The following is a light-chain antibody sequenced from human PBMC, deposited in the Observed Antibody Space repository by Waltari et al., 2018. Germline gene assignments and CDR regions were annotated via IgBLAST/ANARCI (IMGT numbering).Light chain of an antibody. J-gene: IGKJ5*01. CDR1: HGISNW. V-gene: IGKV1-12*01. Sequence: DIQMTQSPSSVSASVGDRVTITCRASHGISNWLGWYQQKPGQAPKLLIYDASNLQNGVPSRFSGSGSGTDFTLTIRSLQPEDFASYFCQQAKIFPITFGQGTRLEIK. CDR3: QQAKIFPIT. CDR2: DAS.